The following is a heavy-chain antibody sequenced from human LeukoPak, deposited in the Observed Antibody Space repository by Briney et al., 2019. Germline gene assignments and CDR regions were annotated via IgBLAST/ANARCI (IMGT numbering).Heavy chain of an antibody. Sequence: GRSLRLSCAASGLTFSSYGMHWVRQAPGKGLEGVAVKWYDGSNKYYAESVKGRFTISRDNSKNTLYLQMNSLRAEDTAVYYWARDRNGNYGRWGFDYWGQGTLVTVSS. CDR2: KWYDGSNK. J-gene: IGHJ4*02. CDR1: GLTFSSYG. D-gene: IGHD4-17*01. V-gene: IGHV3-33*08. CDR3: ARDRNGNYGRWGFDY.